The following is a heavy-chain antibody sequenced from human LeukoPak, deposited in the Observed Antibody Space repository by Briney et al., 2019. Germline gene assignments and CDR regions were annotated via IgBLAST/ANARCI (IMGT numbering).Heavy chain of an antibody. J-gene: IGHJ3*02. CDR2: IYYSGST. V-gene: IGHV4-59*05. CDR3: AKHRKYYDILTGYYEGAFDI. Sequence: PGGSLRLSCAASGFTFSSYSMNWVRQAPGKGLEWIGSIYYSGSTYYNPSLKSRVTISVDTSKNQFSLKLSSVTAADTAVYYCAKHRKYYDILTGYYEGAFDIWGQGTMVTVSS. D-gene: IGHD3-9*01. CDR1: GFTFSSYSMN.